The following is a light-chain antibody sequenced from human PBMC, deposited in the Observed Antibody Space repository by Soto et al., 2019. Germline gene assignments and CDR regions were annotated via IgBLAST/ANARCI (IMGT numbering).Light chain of an antibody. V-gene: IGLV2-11*01. CDR3: CSYAGSPRYV. CDR2: DVS. Sequence: QSVLTQPRSVSGSPGQSVTISCTGTSSDVGGYNYVSWYQQHPGKAPKVMIYDVSERPSGVPDRFSGSKSGNTASLTISGLQAEDGADYYCCSYAGSPRYVFGTGTQLTVL. J-gene: IGLJ1*01. CDR1: SSDVGGYNY.